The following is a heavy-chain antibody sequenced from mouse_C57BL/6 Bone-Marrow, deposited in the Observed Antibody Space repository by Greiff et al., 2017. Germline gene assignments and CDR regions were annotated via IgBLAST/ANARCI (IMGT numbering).Heavy chain of an antibody. D-gene: IGHD1-1*01. CDR1: GYTFTSYW. V-gene: IGHV1-64*01. CDR2: IHPNSGST. J-gene: IGHJ3*01. Sequence: VQLQQPGAELVKPGASVKLSCKASGYTFTSYWMHWVKQRPGQGLEWIGMIHPNSGSTNYNEKFKSKDTLTVDKSSSTAYMQLSSLTSEDSAVYYCARTDYYGSRNWGQGTLVTVSA. CDR3: ARTDYYGSRN.